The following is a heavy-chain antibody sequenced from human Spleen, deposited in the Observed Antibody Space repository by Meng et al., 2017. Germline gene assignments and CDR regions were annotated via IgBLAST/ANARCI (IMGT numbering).Heavy chain of an antibody. V-gene: IGHV3-7*01. CDR1: GFSSTRYW. Sequence: GESLKISCAASGFSSTRYWMSWVRQAPGKGLEWVANINKDGSEKDYVDSVKGRFTISRDNAKNSLFLQMNSLRAEDTAVYYCARQRLTTDYWGQGTLVTVSS. J-gene: IGHJ4*02. D-gene: IGHD1-1*01. CDR3: ARQRLTTDY. CDR2: INKDGSEK.